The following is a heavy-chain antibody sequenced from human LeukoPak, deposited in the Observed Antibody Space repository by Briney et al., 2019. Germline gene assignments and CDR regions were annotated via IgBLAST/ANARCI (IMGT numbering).Heavy chain of an antibody. V-gene: IGHV3-23*01. D-gene: IGHD6-13*01. J-gene: IGHJ4*02. CDR2: ISGSGGST. CDR1: GFTFSSYA. Sequence: RAGGSLRLSCAASGFTFSSYAMSWVRQAPGKGLEWVSAISGSGGSTYYADSVKGRFTISRDNSKNTLYLQMNSLRAEDTAVYYCANEVIAAAGTESFDYWGRGTLVTVSS. CDR3: ANEVIAAAGTESFDY.